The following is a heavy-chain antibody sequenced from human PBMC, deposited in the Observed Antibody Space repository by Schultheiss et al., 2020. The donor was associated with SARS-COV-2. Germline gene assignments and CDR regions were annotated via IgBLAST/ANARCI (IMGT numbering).Heavy chain of an antibody. CDR3: ARGVKVGYVYYYYGMDV. D-gene: IGHD3-16*01. Sequence: SVKVSCKASGGTFSSYAISWVRQAPGQGLEWMGGIIPIFGTANYAQKFQGRVTITRDTSASTAYMELSSLRSEDTAVYYCARGVKVGYVYYYYGMDVWGQGTTVTVSS. V-gene: IGHV1-69*05. CDR2: IIPIFGTA. CDR1: GGTFSSYA. J-gene: IGHJ6*02.